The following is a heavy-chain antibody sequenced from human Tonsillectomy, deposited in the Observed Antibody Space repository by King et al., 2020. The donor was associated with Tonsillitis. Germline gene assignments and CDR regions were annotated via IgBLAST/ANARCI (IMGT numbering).Heavy chain of an antibody. Sequence: VKLQQWGAGLLKPSETLSLTCAVYGGSFSGYYWSWIRQPPGKGLEWIGEINHSGSTNFNPSLKSRVTISVDTSKNQFSLKLSSVTAADTAVYYCARVDIVVVPAALSYFDLWGRGTLVTVSS. CDR1: GGSFSGYY. J-gene: IGHJ2*01. CDR2: INHSGST. V-gene: IGHV4-34*01. CDR3: ARVDIVVVPAALSYFDL. D-gene: IGHD2-2*01.